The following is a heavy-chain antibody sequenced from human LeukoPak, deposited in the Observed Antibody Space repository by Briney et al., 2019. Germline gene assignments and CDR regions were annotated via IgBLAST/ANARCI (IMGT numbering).Heavy chain of an antibody. CDR2: ISWNSGSI. D-gene: IGHD6-19*01. CDR1: GFTFDDYA. Sequence: PGGSLRLSCAASGFTFDDYAMHWVRQAPGKGLEWVSGISWNSGSIGYADSVKGRFTISRDNAKNSLYLQMNSLRAEDTALYYCAICSGWDHFDYWGQGTLVTVSS. J-gene: IGHJ4*02. CDR3: AICSGWDHFDY. V-gene: IGHV3-9*01.